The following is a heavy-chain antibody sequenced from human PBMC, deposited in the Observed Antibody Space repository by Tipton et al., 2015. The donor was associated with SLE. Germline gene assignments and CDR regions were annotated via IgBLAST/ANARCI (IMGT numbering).Heavy chain of an antibody. CDR3: ARDRIWFGEFPI. CDR1: GGSFSGYY. V-gene: IGHV4-34*11. D-gene: IGHD3-10*01. CDR2: IYYSGST. J-gene: IGHJ3*02. Sequence: TLSLTCAVYGGSFSGYYWSWIRQPPGKGLEWIGSIYYSGSTYYNPSLKSRVTISVDTSKNQFSLKLSSVTAADTAVYYCARDRIWFGEFPIWGQGTMVTVSS.